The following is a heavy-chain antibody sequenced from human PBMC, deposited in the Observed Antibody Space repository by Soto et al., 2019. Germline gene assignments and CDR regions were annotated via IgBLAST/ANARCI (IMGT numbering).Heavy chain of an antibody. CDR3: ARLEGGPFDY. Sequence: PGESLKISCKGSGYRFTSYWRAWVRQMPGKGLEWMGSIYPGDSDTRYSPSFQGQVTISADKSISTAYLQWSSLEASDTAMYYCARLEGGPFDYWGQGALVTVSS. CDR2: IYPGDSDT. D-gene: IGHD3-16*01. V-gene: IGHV5-51*01. CDR1: GYRFTSYW. J-gene: IGHJ4*02.